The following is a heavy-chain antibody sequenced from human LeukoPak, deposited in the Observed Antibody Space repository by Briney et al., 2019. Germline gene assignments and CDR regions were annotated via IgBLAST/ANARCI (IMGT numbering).Heavy chain of an antibody. CDR1: GGSISSSSYY. V-gene: IGHV4-39*07. CDR2: IYYSGST. CDR3: ARGRIAAAGTPLRGSYYGMDV. D-gene: IGHD6-13*01. Sequence: SETLSLTCTVSGGSISSSSYYWGWIRQPPGKGLEWIGSIYYSGSTYYNPSLKSRVTISVDTSKNQFSLKLSSVTAADTAVYYCARGRIAAAGTPLRGSYYGMDVWGQGATVTVSS. J-gene: IGHJ6*02.